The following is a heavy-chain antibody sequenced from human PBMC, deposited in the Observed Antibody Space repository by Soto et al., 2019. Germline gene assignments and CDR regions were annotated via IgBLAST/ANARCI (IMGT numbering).Heavy chain of an antibody. V-gene: IGHV4-39*01. J-gene: IGHJ4*02. CDR2: IYYSGST. Sequence: PSETLSLTCTVSGGSISSSSYYWGWIRQPPGEGLEWIGSIYYSGSTYYNPSLKSRVTISVDTSKNQFSLKLSSVTAADTAVYYCARLRSSTIFGVVNFDYWGQGTLVTVSS. CDR1: GGSISSSSYY. D-gene: IGHD3-3*01. CDR3: ARLRSSTIFGVVNFDY.